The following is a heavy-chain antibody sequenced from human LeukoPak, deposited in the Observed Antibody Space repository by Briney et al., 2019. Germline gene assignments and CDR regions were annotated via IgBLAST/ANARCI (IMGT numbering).Heavy chain of an antibody. CDR3: ARDSDSSSWYKVYYYGMDV. CDR2: IKPSGGST. V-gene: IGHV1-46*01. D-gene: IGHD6-13*01. Sequence: ASVKVSCKASGYTFTSYYMHWVRQAPGQGLEWMGIIKPSGGSTSYAQKFQGRVTMTRDTSTSTVYMELSSLRSEDTAVYYCARDSDSSSWYKVYYYGMDVWGKGTTVTVSS. J-gene: IGHJ6*04. CDR1: GYTFTSYY.